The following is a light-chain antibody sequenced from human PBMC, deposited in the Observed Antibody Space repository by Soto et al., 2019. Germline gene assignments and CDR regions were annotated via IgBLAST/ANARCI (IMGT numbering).Light chain of an antibody. CDR2: DAS. Sequence: EVVMTQSPATLFLSPGERVTFSCRASQSVTTNLAWYQHKPGQSPRLLISDASTGASGIPPRFSGSGSGTEFTLTIDRLQSADFAVYYCQQYDRWPVTFGGGTKV. V-gene: IGKV3-15*01. CDR3: QQYDRWPVT. J-gene: IGKJ4*01. CDR1: QSVTTN.